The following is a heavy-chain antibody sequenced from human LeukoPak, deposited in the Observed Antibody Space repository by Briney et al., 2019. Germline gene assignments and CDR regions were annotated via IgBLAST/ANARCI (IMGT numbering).Heavy chain of an antibody. Sequence: GGSLRLSCAASGFTFSSYWMTWVRQAPGKGLEWVANIGEDGSEKYYVDSVKGRFTISRDNAKNSLYLQMNSLRAEDTAVYYCAREDNPYYYDSSGSKGDYWGQGTLVTVSS. D-gene: IGHD3-22*01. CDR2: IGEDGSEK. J-gene: IGHJ4*02. CDR3: AREDNPYYYDSSGSKGDY. CDR1: GFTFSSYW. V-gene: IGHV3-7*01.